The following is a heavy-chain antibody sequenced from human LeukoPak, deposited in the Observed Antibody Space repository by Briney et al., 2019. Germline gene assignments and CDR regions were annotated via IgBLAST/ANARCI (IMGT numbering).Heavy chain of an antibody. CDR1: GYTFTSYS. CDR3: ARVGSGWYYWFDP. V-gene: IGHV1-3*01. Sequence: ASVKVSCMASGYTFTSYSMHWVRQAAGQRREWMGWINAGNGNTKYSQKFQGRVTITRDTSANTAFMELSSLRSEDTAVYYCARVGSGWYYWFDPWGQGTLVTVSS. D-gene: IGHD6-19*01. J-gene: IGHJ5*02. CDR2: INAGNGNT.